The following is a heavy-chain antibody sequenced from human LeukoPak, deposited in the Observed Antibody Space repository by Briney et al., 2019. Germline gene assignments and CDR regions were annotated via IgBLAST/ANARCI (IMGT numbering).Heavy chain of an antibody. CDR2: IDWDDDK. Sequence: SGPTLVKPTQTLTLTRTFSGFSLSTSGMCVSWIRQPPGKALEWLALIDWDDDKYYSTSLKTRLTISKDTSKNQVVLTMTNMDPVDTATYYCARIRYDFWSGYYTSHYYYGMDVWGQGTTVTVSS. CDR1: GFSLSTSGMC. J-gene: IGHJ6*02. D-gene: IGHD3-3*01. CDR3: ARIRYDFWSGYYTSHYYYGMDV. V-gene: IGHV2-70*01.